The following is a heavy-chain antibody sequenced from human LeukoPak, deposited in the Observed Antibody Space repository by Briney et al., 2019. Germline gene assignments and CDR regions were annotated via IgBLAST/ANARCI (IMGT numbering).Heavy chain of an antibody. CDR1: GFTFRSYA. Sequence: GGSLRLSCAASGFTFRSYAMHWVRQAPGKGLQYVSAISSNGGSTYYANSVKGRFTISRDNSKNTLYLQMGSLRAEDMAVYYCARESVQGSGAFDIWGQGTMVTVSS. J-gene: IGHJ3*02. CDR2: ISSNGGST. CDR3: ARESVQGSGAFDI. V-gene: IGHV3-64*01.